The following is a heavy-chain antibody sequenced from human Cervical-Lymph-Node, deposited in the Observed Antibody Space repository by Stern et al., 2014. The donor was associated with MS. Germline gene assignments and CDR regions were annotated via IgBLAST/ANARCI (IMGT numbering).Heavy chain of an antibody. CDR2: ISYDGSVK. J-gene: IGHJ4*02. Sequence: VQLVESGGGVVQPGRSLRLSCAASGYSFSIYPMHWVRQAPGKGLEWVAVISYDGSVKNYAESVKGRFTISRDNSKNTVYLQMNSLRGEDTAVYYCATPAAAVTTYYWGQGTRVTVSS. D-gene: IGHD4-17*01. V-gene: IGHV3-30*01. CDR3: ATPAAAVTTYY. CDR1: GYSFSIYP.